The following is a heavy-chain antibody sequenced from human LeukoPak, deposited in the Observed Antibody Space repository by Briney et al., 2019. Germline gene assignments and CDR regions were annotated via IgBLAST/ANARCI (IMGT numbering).Heavy chain of an antibody. J-gene: IGHJ4*02. CDR3: ARLTDEGLESSSYFDY. CDR2: IYYSGST. V-gene: IGHV4-39*01. D-gene: IGHD4-11*01. Sequence: SETLSLTCTVSGGSISSSSYYWGWILQPPGKGLEWIVSIYYSGSTYYNPSLKSRVTISVDTSKNQFSLKLSSVTAADTAVYYCARLTDEGLESSSYFDYWGQGTLVTVSS. CDR1: GGSISSSSYY.